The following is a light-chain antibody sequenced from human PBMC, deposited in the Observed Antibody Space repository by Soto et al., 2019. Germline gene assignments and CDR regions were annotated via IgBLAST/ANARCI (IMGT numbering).Light chain of an antibody. Sequence: QSVLTQPASVSGSPGQSITISCTGTSSDVGGYNSVSWYQQHPGKPPKLMIYDVTNRPSGISTRFSGSKSGNTASLTISGLQAEDEADYYCSSYTSSSPYVFGTGTKLTVL. CDR1: SSDVGGYNS. CDR2: DVT. V-gene: IGLV2-14*01. J-gene: IGLJ1*01. CDR3: SSYTSSSPYV.